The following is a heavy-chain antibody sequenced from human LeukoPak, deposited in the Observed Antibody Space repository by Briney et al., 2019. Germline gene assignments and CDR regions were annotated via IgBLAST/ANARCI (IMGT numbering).Heavy chain of an antibody. CDR2: INSDGSST. J-gene: IGHJ4*02. D-gene: IGHD3-10*01. CDR3: ANYGSGSYYNLK. V-gene: IGHV3-74*01. Sequence: PGGSLRLSCAASGFTFSSYWMHWVRQAPGKGLVWVSRINSDGSSTSYADSVKGRFTISRDNAKNTLYLQMNSLRAEDTAVYYCANYGSGSYYNLKWGQGTLVTVSS. CDR1: GFTFSSYW.